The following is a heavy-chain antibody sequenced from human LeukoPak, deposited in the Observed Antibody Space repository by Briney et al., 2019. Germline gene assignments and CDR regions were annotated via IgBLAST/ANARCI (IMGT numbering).Heavy chain of an antibody. CDR3: ARVLYYGEYRPDY. J-gene: IGHJ4*02. D-gene: IGHD4-17*01. V-gene: IGHV3-30-3*01. CDR2: ISYDGSNK. Sequence: PGRSLRLHCGAPRVPYLPYAMGWPGQAPGKGLEWVAVISYDGSNKYYAESVKGRFTISRDNSNNTLYLQMNSLRAEEPVVRYGARVLYYGEYRPDYGGQGTLVTVSS. CDR1: RVPYLPYA.